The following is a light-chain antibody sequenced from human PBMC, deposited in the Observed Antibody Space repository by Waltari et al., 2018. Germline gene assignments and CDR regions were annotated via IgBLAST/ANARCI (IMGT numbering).Light chain of an antibody. V-gene: IGKV3-15*01. J-gene: IGKJ3*01. CDR2: GAS. CDR1: QSVSNH. CDR3: QQYNSWPFT. Sequence: EKVMTQSPATLSVSPGERATLSCRASQSVSNHLAWYQQRPGQAPRLLIYGASSRAAGVPARFRGIGSGTEFTLSIDSLQSEDFALYFCQQYNSWPFTFGPGTQVDIK.